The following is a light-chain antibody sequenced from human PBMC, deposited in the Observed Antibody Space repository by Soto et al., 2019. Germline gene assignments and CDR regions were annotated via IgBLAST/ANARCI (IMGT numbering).Light chain of an antibody. CDR2: GAS. CDR1: QSVSSNS. Sequence: EIVLTQSPGTLSLSPGERATLSCRASQSVSSNSLAWYQQKPGQAPRLLMYGASNRATGIPDRFSGSGSGSGTDFILTISRREPEDSAVYYCQQYIRSPWTFGQGTKVEIK. J-gene: IGKJ1*01. V-gene: IGKV3-20*01. CDR3: QQYIRSPWT.